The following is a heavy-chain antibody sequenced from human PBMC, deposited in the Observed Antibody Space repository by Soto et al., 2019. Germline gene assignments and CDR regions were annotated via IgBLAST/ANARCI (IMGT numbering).Heavy chain of an antibody. V-gene: IGHV3-30*04. Sequence: GGSLRLSCAASGFTFSTYIMYWVRQAPGKGLEWVSLISNDGTDKYYADSVKGRFTISRDNSKNTVFLQMNSLRGDDTAMYYCARDRENILQFLERREYSCYYGLDVWGQGTTVTVSS. CDR1: GFTFSTYI. CDR3: ARDRENILQFLERREYSCYYGLDV. D-gene: IGHD3-3*01. J-gene: IGHJ6*02. CDR2: ISNDGTDK.